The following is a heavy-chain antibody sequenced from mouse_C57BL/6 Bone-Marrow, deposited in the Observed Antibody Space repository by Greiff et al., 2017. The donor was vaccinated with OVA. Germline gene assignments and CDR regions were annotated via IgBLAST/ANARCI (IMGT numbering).Heavy chain of an antibody. D-gene: IGHD1-1*01. Sequence: QVQLKQPGAELVKPGASVKLSCKASGYTFTSYWMQWVKQRPGQGLEWIGEIDPSDSYTNSNQKFKGKAPLTVDTSSSTAYMQLSSLTAEDSAVYYCARGGTVVAGDYYAMDYWGQGTSVTVSS. CDR2: IDPSDSYT. CDR1: GYTFTSYW. CDR3: ARGGTVVAGDYYAMDY. J-gene: IGHJ4*01. V-gene: IGHV1-50*01.